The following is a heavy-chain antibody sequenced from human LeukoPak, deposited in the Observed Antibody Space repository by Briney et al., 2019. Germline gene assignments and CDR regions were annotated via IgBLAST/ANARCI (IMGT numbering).Heavy chain of an antibody. CDR1: GFTFSNYA. V-gene: IGHV3-23*01. CDR2: IDSTGSSR. CDR3: AIPPTGTIAASGTGAH. J-gene: IGHJ4*02. D-gene: IGHD6-13*01. Sequence: PGGSLRLSCAASGFTFSNYAMSWVRQAPGKGLEWVSAIDSTGSSRYYADSVKGRFTFSGDNSKNTLSLQMNSLRVEDTAVYYCAIPPTGTIAASGTGAHWGQGTLVTVSS.